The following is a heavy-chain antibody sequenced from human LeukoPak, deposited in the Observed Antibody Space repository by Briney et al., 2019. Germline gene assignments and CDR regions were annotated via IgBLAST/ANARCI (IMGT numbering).Heavy chain of an antibody. V-gene: IGHV3-74*01. CDR3: ARDSVEWYIFDY. J-gene: IGHJ4*02. Sequence: GGSLRLSCAASGFTFSSYWMHWVRQAPGKGPVWVARTNRDGSSTAYADSVKRRFTISKDNAKNTLYLLMNSLRAEDTAVYYCARDSVEWYIFDYWGQGTLVTVSS. CDR1: GFTFSSYW. CDR2: TNRDGSST. D-gene: IGHD3-3*01.